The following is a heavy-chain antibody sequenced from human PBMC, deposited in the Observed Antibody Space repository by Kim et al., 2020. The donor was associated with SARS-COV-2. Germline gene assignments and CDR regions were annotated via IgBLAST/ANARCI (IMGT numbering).Heavy chain of an antibody. CDR3: AAPSGYYDLSEGFDY. J-gene: IGHJ4*02. Sequence: SVKVSCKASGFTFTSSAVQWVRQARGQRLEWIGWIVVGSGNTNYAQKFQERVTITRDMSTSTAYMELSSLRSEDTAVYYCAAPSGYYDLSEGFDYWGQGTLVTVSS. D-gene: IGHD3-22*01. CDR1: GFTFTSSA. V-gene: IGHV1-58*01. CDR2: IVVGSGNT.